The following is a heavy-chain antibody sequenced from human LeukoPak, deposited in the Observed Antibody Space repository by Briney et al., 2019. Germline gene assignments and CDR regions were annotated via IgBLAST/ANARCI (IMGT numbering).Heavy chain of an antibody. CDR1: GFTFSGYW. J-gene: IGHJ4*02. V-gene: IGHV3-7*01. CDR2: INQDGREK. CDR3: ARDPSRRYTYGYGDS. Sequence: GGSLRLSCAASGFTFSGYWMNWVRQPPGKGLEGVANINQDGREKYYVDSVKGRFTISRDNARSSLYLQMNSLRADDTGLYYCARDPSRRYTYGYGDSWGQGTLVTVSS. D-gene: IGHD5-18*01.